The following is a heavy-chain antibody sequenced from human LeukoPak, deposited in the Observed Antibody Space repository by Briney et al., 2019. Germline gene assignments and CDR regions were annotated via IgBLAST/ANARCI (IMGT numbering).Heavy chain of an antibody. CDR1: GYTFTVYY. V-gene: IGHV1-69-2*01. D-gene: IGHD3-10*01. CDR2: VDPEDGET. Sequence: GATVKISCTSSGYTFTVYYMHWVQQAPAKGLEWMGRVDPEDGETIYAEKFQGRVTITADTFTDTAYMELSSLRSEDTAVYYCALLELLEAFDIWGQGAMVTVSS. J-gene: IGHJ3*02. CDR3: ALLELLEAFDI.